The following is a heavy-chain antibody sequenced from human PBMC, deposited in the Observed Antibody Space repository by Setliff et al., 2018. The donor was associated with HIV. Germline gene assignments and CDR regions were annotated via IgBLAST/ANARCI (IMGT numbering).Heavy chain of an antibody. CDR2: IYTRGST. V-gene: IGHV4-61*02. D-gene: IGHD5-12*01. CDR3: VRSGCNGNICYDSRGWLDS. Sequence: PSETLSLTCTVSGGSIDSGNYDWNWVRQPGGKGLEWIGRIYTRGSTKYSPTFESRVTMSLDTSKNQFSLNLRSVTAADTAVYYCVRSGCNGNICYDSRGWLDSWGQGTQVTVSS. J-gene: IGHJ5*01. CDR1: GGSIDSGNYD.